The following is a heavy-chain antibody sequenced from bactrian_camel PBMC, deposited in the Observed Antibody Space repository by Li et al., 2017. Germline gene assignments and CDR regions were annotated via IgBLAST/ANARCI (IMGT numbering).Heavy chain of an antibody. Sequence: VQLVESGGGSVQAGESQRLSCTASGFTFDASDMGWYRRPQGSECELVSSRGKDGTVVYADSVKGRFTISRDNAQNKLYLQLSRLKTEDTAMYHCTRGGAGYAIDYRGRGQETQVTVS. V-gene: IGHV3S66*01. CDR1: GFTFDASD. D-gene: IGHD1*01. CDR3: TRGGAGYAIDYRG. J-gene: IGHJ4*01. CDR2: SRGKDGTV.